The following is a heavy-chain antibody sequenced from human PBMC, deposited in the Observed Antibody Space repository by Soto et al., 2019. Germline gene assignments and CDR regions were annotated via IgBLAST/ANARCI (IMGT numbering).Heavy chain of an antibody. CDR1: GGSFSGYY. Sequence: SETLSLTCAVYGGSFSGYYWSWIRQPPGKGLEWIGEINHSGSTNYNPSLKSRVTISVDTSKNQFSLKLSSVTAADTAVYYCARGNSGSYFNPTRGFNYFDYWGQGTLVTV. J-gene: IGHJ4*02. D-gene: IGHD1-26*01. CDR2: INHSGST. V-gene: IGHV4-34*01. CDR3: ARGNSGSYFNPTRGFNYFDY.